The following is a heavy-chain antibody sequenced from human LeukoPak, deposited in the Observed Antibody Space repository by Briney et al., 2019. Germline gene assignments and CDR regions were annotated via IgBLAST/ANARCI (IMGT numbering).Heavy chain of an antibody. J-gene: IGHJ4*02. CDR3: TTMPGIAAAARP. V-gene: IGHV3-15*01. CDR2: IKSKTDGGTT. D-gene: IGHD6-13*01. CDR1: GFTFSNAW. Sequence: GGSLRLSCAASGFTFSNAWMSWVRQAPGKGLEWVGRIKSKTDGGTTDYAAPVKGRFTISRDDSKNTLYLQMNSLKTEDTAVYYCTTMPGIAAAARPWGQGTLATVSS.